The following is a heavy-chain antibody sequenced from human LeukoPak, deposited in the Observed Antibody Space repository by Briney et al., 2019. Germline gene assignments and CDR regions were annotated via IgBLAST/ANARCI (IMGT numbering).Heavy chain of an antibody. CDR1: GDSISSNGHY. V-gene: IGHV4-39*01. CDR2: IHYRGST. CDR3: VRRIVGPSKPVDY. J-gene: IGHJ4*02. Sequence: SETLSLTCTVFGDSISSNGHYWAWIRQPPGKGLEWIATIHYRGSTYYDPSLRSRVSISLDTSKSQFSLKLSSVTAADTAVYYCVRRIVGPSKPVDYWGQGTLVIVSS. D-gene: IGHD1-26*01.